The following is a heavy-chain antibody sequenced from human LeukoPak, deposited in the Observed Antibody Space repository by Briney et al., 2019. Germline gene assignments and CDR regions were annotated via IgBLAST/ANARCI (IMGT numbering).Heavy chain of an antibody. D-gene: IGHD2/OR15-2a*01. Sequence: SETLSLTCTVSGDSISSYYWNWIRQPPGKGLEWIGFISYSGSTNFNPSLESRVTISVDTSKNQFSLRLSSVTAADTAVYYCATYFYGTYYFDSWGQGTLVTVSS. V-gene: IGHV4-59*12. CDR1: GDSISSYY. CDR2: ISYSGST. J-gene: IGHJ4*02. CDR3: ATYFYGTYYFDS.